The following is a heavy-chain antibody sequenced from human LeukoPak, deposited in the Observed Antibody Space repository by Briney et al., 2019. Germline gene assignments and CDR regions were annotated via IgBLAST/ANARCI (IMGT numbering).Heavy chain of an antibody. V-gene: IGHV3-23*01. Sequence: PGGSLRLSCAASRFTFSNYAMSWVRQAPGKGLEWVSAISGGGGSTYYADSVKGRFTIARDNPKNRLYLQMNSLRAEDTAVYYCAKDGSSSPYYFDQWGQGTLVTVSS. J-gene: IGHJ4*02. CDR2: ISGGGGST. CDR1: RFTFSNYA. CDR3: AKDGSSSPYYFDQ. D-gene: IGHD6-19*01.